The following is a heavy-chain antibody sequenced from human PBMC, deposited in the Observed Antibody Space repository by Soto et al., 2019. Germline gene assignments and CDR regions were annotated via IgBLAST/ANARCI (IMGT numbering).Heavy chain of an antibody. D-gene: IGHD1-26*01. V-gene: IGHV4-39*07. CDR2: VYYSGST. J-gene: IGHJ4*02. Sequence: SETLSLTCTVSGGSISSGSYFWGCIRQPPGKGLEWIGTVYYSGSTYYNPSLRSRVTISVDTSKNQFSLKLSSVTAADTAVYYCAKDKIGTLPDQFDYWGQGTLVTVSS. CDR1: GGSISSGSYF. CDR3: AKDKIGTLPDQFDY.